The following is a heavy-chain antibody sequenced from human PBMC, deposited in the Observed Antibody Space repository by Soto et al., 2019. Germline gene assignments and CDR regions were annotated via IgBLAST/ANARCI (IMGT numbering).Heavy chain of an antibody. V-gene: IGHV3-23*01. CDR2: ISGSGGST. Sequence: EVQLLESGGGLVQPGGSLRLSCAASGFTFTSYAMSWVRQAPGKGLEWVSAISGSGGSTYYADSVKGRFTISRDNSKNTLYLKMKSLRAEDTAVYYWAREGGGFYYYYYMGVWGKGTTVTVSS. CDR1: GFTFTSYA. J-gene: IGHJ6*03. CDR3: AREGGGFYYYYYMGV. D-gene: IGHD3-16*01.